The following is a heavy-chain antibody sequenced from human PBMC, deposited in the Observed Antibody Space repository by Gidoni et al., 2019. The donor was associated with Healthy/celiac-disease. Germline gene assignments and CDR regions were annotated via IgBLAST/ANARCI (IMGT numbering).Heavy chain of an antibody. CDR1: GGSFSGYY. V-gene: IGHV4-34*01. Sequence: QVQLQQWGAGLLKPSETLSLTCAVYGGSFSGYYWSWIRQPPGKGLEWIGEINHSGSTNYNPSLKSRVTISVDTSKNQFSLKLSSVTAADTAVYYCARGPLGAYCGGDCSQGWFDPWGQGTLVTVSS. CDR2: INHSGST. J-gene: IGHJ5*02. CDR3: ARGPLGAYCGGDCSQGWFDP. D-gene: IGHD2-21*02.